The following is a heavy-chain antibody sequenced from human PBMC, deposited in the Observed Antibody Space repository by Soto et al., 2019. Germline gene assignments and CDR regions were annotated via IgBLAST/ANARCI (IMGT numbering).Heavy chain of an antibody. CDR3: ARHYDSSGYYIYYYYYGMDV. CDR1: GYGFTSYW. J-gene: IGHJ6*02. D-gene: IGHD3-22*01. Sequence: GSLKISCKGSGYGFTSYWISWVRQMPGKGLEWMGRIDPSDSYTNYSPSFQGHVTISADKSISTAYLQWSSLKASDTAMYYCARHYDSSGYYIYYYYYGMDVWGQGTTVTVSS. V-gene: IGHV5-10-1*01. CDR2: IDPSDSYT.